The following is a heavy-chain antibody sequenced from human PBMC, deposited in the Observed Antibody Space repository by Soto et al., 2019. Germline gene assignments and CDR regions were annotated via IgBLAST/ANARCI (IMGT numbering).Heavy chain of an antibody. CDR3: ARGNQYYYGSGSYYNNWFDP. D-gene: IGHD3-10*01. CDR2: INHSGST. J-gene: IGHJ5*02. Sequence: PSETLSLTCAGYGGSFSGYYWSWIRQPPGKGLEWIGEINHSGSTNYNPSLKSRVTISVDTSKNQFSLKLSSVTAADTAVYYCARGNQYYYGSGSYYNNWFDPWGQGTLVTVSS. V-gene: IGHV4-34*01. CDR1: GGSFSGYY.